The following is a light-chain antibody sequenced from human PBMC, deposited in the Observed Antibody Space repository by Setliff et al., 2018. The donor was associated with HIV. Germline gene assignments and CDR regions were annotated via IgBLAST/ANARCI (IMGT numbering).Light chain of an antibody. Sequence: QSVLTQPPSVSGSPGQSITISCTGSSSDIGSYNYVSWYQQHPGKAPKLMIYDVSVRPSGVSNRFSGSKSGNTASLTISGLQAEDEADYHCSAYSSSSTLVLFGGGTKVTVL. CDR2: DVS. J-gene: IGLJ2*01. CDR3: SAYSSSSTLVL. V-gene: IGLV2-14*03. CDR1: SSDIGSYNY.